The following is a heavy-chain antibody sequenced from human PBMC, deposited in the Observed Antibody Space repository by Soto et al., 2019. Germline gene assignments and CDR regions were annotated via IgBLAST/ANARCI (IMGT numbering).Heavy chain of an antibody. CDR2: ISGSGGST. J-gene: IGHJ2*01. V-gene: IGHV3-23*01. CDR1: GFTFSSYA. CDR3: AKFRQWLVRYFDL. Sequence: EVQLLESGGGLVQPGGSLRLSCAASGFTFSSYAMSWVRQAPGKGLEWVSAISGSGGSTYYADSVKGRFTISRDNSKNALYLQMNSLRAEDTAVYYCAKFRQWLVRYFDLWGRGTLVTVSS. D-gene: IGHD6-19*01.